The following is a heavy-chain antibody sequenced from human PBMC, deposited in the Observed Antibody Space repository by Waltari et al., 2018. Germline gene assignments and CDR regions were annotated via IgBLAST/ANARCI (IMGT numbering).Heavy chain of an antibody. Sequence: QVQLQESCPGLVKPSQTLSLTCTVSAASISTYCSGWIRQPARKGLEWIGRIYTTGSSHYTPSLKSRVTMSVDKSRNQFAVKLGAETAADAEVYDCAGRQGYYDMDVWGQGTTVTVSS. CDR3: AGRQGYYDMDV. J-gene: IGHJ6*02. CDR1: AASISTYC. CDR2: IYTTGSS. V-gene: IGHV4-4*07.